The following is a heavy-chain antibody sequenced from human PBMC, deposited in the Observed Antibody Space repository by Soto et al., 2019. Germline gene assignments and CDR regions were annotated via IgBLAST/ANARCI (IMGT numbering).Heavy chain of an antibody. CDR1: GGSFSGYY. D-gene: IGHD3-22*01. J-gene: IGHJ6*02. V-gene: IGHV4-34*01. CDR3: ARGKFVYYYDSSGYWYYYGMDV. Sequence: SETLSLTCAVYGGSFSGYYWSWIRQPPGKGLEWIGEINHSGSTNYNPSLKSRVTISVDTSKNQFSLKLSSVTAADTAVYYCARGKFVYYYDSSGYWYYYGMDVWGQGTTVTVSS. CDR2: INHSGST.